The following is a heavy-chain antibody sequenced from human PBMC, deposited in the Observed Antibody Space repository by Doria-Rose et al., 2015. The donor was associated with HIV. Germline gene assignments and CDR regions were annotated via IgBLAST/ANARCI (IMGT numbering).Heavy chain of an antibody. D-gene: IGHD6-13*01. CDR3: ARIKSSRWYHKYSFDF. V-gene: IGHV2-26*01. CDR2: IFSDDVR. Sequence: QITLKESGPVLVKPTETLTLTCTVSGVSLSSPGMGVSWIRQPPGKALEWLANIFSDDVRSYKTSLKSRLTISRGTSNSQVFLTMTDMDPMDTATYYCARIKSSRWYHKYSFDFWGQGTLVIVSA. J-gene: IGHJ4*02. CDR1: GVSLSSPGMG.